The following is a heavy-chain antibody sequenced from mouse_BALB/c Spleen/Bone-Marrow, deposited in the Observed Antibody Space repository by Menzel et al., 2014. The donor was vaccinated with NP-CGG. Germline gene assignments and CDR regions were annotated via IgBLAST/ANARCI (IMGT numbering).Heavy chain of an antibody. CDR3: SSYNYYGMDY. CDR2: ISHDGTN. CDR1: GHSITSDYY. J-gene: IGHJ4*01. Sequence: ESGPGLVKPSQSLSLTCSATGHSITSDYYWNWIRQFPGNKLEWMGYISHDGTNNYNPSLKNRFSITRYTSKNQFFLKLNSVTTEDTATYYCSSYNYYGMDYWGQGTSVTVSS. V-gene: IGHV3-6*02.